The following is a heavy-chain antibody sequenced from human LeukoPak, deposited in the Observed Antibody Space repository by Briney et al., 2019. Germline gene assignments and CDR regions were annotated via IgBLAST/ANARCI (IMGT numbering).Heavy chain of an antibody. CDR3: ARDWGCSSTSCYYYYYMDV. J-gene: IGHJ6*03. CDR2: ISAYNGNT. CDR1: GYTFTSYG. V-gene: IGHV1-18*01. Sequence: ASVKVSCKASGYTFTSYGISWVRQALGQGLEWMGWISAYNGNTNYAQKLQGRVTMTTDTSTSTAYMELRSLRSDDTAVYYCARDWGCSSTSCYYYYYMDVWGKGTTVTVSS. D-gene: IGHD2-2*01.